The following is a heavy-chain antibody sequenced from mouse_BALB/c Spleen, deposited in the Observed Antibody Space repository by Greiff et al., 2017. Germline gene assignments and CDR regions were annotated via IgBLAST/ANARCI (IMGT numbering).Heavy chain of an antibody. D-gene: IGHD1-1*01. V-gene: IGHV1-9*01. J-gene: IGHJ2*01. CDR3: ARDYGSEYFDY. CDR2: ILPGSGST. Sequence: VKLVESGAELMKPGASVKISCKATGYTFSSYWIEWVKQRPGHGLEWIGEILPGSGSTNYNEKFKGKATFTADTSSNTAYMQLSSLTSEDSAVYYCARDYGSEYFDYWGQGTTLTVSS. CDR1: GYTFSSYW.